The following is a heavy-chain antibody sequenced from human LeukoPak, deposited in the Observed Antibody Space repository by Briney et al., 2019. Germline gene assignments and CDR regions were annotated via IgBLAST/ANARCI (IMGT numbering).Heavy chain of an antibody. Sequence: SETLSLTCAVSGGSVSLSYWWTWVRQSPGKGLEWIWEVHASEDTNYNASLKSRVTMSLDKSKNQFSLELNSVTAEDTAVYYCATYYVRSGYKLDYWGQGTLVTVSS. CDR1: GGSVSLSYW. J-gene: IGHJ4*02. V-gene: IGHV4-4*02. CDR2: VHASEDT. D-gene: IGHD5-12*01. CDR3: ATYYVRSGYKLDY.